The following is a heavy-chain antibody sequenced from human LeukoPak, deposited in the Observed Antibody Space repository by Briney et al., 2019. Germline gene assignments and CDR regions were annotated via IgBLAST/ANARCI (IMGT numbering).Heavy chain of an antibody. D-gene: IGHD1-1*01. CDR1: GFTFSRYD. CDR3: VRAGSGNRWTNYGLDV. V-gene: IGHV3-13*01. Sequence: GSLRLSCAASGFTFSRYDLHWVRPSPEKGLEWVSAIGTAGDTYYPDSVKGRFTISRDNPKNSFHLQMNGLRVGDTAVYYCVRAGSGNRWTNYGLDVWGRGTTVTVSS. J-gene: IGHJ6*02. CDR2: IGTAGDT.